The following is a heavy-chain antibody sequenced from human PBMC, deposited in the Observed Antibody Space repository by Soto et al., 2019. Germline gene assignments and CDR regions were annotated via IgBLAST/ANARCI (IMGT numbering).Heavy chain of an antibody. CDR3: ARVHVMVVAGSTFDY. CDR1: GYSISGGSY. J-gene: IGHJ4*01. Sequence: SETLSLTFTVSGYSISGGSYWAWIRQPPGKGPEWIASIYHGGTTFYNPSLKSRITISVDTSNNQFSLKLTSVTAADTAVYYCARVHVMVVAGSTFDYWGHGTLVTVSS. V-gene: IGHV4-38-2*02. D-gene: IGHD6-19*01. CDR2: IYHGGTT.